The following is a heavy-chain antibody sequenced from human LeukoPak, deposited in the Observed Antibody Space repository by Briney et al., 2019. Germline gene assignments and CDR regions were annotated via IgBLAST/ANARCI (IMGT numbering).Heavy chain of an antibody. V-gene: IGHV3-21*01. D-gene: IGHD3-22*01. CDR2: ISSSSSYI. CDR1: GFTFSSYS. CDR3: ARDIRDSSGYYYAGSDY. Sequence: PGGSLRLSCAASGFTFSSYSMNWVREAPGKGLEWVSSISSSSSYIYYADSAKGRFTISRDNAKNSLYLQMNSLRAEDTAVYYCARDIRDSSGYYYAGSDYCGQGTLVTVSS. J-gene: IGHJ4*02.